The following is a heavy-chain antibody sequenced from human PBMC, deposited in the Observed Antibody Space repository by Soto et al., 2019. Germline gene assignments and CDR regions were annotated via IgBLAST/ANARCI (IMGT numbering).Heavy chain of an antibody. J-gene: IGHJ3*02. CDR1: GYTFTSYG. CDR2: ISAYNGNT. CDR3: ARDQPTIFGVVPDAFEI. V-gene: IGHV1-18*01. D-gene: IGHD3-3*01. Sequence: GASVKVSCKASGYTFTSYGISWVRQAPGQGLEWMGWISAYNGNTNYAQKLQGRVTMTTDTSTSTAYMELRSLRSDDTAVYYCARDQPTIFGVVPDAFEIWGQGTMVTVSS.